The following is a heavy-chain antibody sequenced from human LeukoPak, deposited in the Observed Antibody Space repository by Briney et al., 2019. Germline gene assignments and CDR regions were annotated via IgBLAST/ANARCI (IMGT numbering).Heavy chain of an antibody. CDR3: AREGKAARPGGWWFAP. J-gene: IGHJ5*02. Sequence: PGGSLRLSCAASGFTFSSYSMNWVRQAPGKGLEWVSSISSSSTYIYYADSVKGRFTISRDNAKNSLYLQMNSLRAEDTAVYYCAREGKAARPGGWWFAPWGQGPLVTVSS. D-gene: IGHD6-6*01. CDR2: ISSSSTYI. CDR1: GFTFSSYS. V-gene: IGHV3-21*01.